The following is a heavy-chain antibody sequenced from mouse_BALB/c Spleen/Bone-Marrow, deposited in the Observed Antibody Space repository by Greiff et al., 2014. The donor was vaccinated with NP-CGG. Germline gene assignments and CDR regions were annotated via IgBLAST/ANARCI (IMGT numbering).Heavy chain of an antibody. J-gene: IGHJ2*01. D-gene: IGHD1-1*01. Sequence: DLVKPGASVKLSCKASGYTFTSYWINRIKQRPGQGLEWIGRIAPGSGSTYYNEMFKGKATLTVDTSSSTAYIQLSSLSSEDSAVYFCARFPFYYGSSFYYFDYWGQGTTLTVSS. V-gene: IGHV1S41*01. CDR3: ARFPFYYGSSFYYFDY. CDR2: IAPGSGST. CDR1: GYTFTSYW.